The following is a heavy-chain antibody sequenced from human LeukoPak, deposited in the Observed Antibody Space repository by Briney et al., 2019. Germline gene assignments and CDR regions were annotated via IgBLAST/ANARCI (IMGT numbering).Heavy chain of an antibody. CDR2: MYYSGTS. Sequence: SETLSLTCAVSGGSISSSSYYWGWIRQPPGKGLEWIGSMYYSGTSFYNSSLNSRVTMSVDTSRNQFSLRLSSVTAADTALYYCARQAIEYLSDPFDIWGQGTMVTVSS. D-gene: IGHD2/OR15-2a*01. CDR1: GGSISSSSYY. CDR3: ARQAIEYLSDPFDI. V-gene: IGHV4-39*01. J-gene: IGHJ3*02.